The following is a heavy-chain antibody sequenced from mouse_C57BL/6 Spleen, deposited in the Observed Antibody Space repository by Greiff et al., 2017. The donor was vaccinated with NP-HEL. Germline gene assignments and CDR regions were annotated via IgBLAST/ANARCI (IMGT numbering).Heavy chain of an antibody. CDR2: IDPSDSYT. V-gene: IGHV1-50*01. D-gene: IGHD3-2*02. Sequence: QVQLQQPGAELVKPGASVKLSCKASGYTFTSYWMQWVKQRPGQGLEWIGEIDPSDSYTNYNQKFKGKATLTVDTSSSTAYMQLSSLTSEDSAVYYCATYRGAQASYYWGQGTTLTVSS. CDR3: ATYRGAQASYY. CDR1: GYTFTSYW. J-gene: IGHJ2*01.